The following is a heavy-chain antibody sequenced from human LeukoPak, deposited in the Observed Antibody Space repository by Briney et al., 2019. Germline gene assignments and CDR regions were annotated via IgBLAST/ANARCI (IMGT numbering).Heavy chain of an antibody. CDR3: ARGLTVTTGTCFDY. Sequence: PSETLSLACAVYGGSFSGYYWSWIRQPPGKGLEWIGEINHSGSTNYNPSLKSRVTISVDTSKNQFSLKLSSVTAADTAVYYCARGLTVTTGTCFDYWGQGTLVTVSS. V-gene: IGHV4-34*01. CDR2: INHSGST. D-gene: IGHD4-17*01. J-gene: IGHJ4*02. CDR1: GGSFSGYY.